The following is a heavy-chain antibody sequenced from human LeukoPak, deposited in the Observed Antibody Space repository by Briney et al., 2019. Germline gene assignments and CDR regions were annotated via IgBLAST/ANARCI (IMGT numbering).Heavy chain of an antibody. Sequence: SETLSLTCAVYGGSFSGYYWSWIRQPPGKGLEWIGEINHSGSTNYNPSLKSRVTISVDTSKNQFSLTLSSVTAADTAVYYCARGRNYDFWSGYYPDWFDPWGQGTLVTVSS. V-gene: IGHV4-34*01. J-gene: IGHJ5*02. CDR3: ARGRNYDFWSGYYPDWFDP. D-gene: IGHD3-3*01. CDR2: INHSGST. CDR1: GGSFSGYY.